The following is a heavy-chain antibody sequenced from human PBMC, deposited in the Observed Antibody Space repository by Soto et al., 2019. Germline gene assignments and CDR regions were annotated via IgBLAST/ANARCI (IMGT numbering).Heavy chain of an antibody. CDR1: GFTFSSYS. V-gene: IGHV3-48*02. CDR3: ARVRYQLGYGMDV. CDR2: ISSSTSTI. Sequence: PGGSLRLSCAASGFTFSSYSMNWVRQAPGKGLEWVSYISSSTSTISYADSVKGRFTISRDNAKNSLYLQMSSVRDEDTALYYCARVRYQLGYGMDVWGQGTTVTVSS. J-gene: IGHJ6*02. D-gene: IGHD2-2*01.